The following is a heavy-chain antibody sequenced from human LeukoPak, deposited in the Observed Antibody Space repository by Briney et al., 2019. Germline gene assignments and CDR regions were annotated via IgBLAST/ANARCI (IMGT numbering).Heavy chain of an antibody. CDR1: GFTFDDYG. CDR3: ARCSPPQLVLYY. V-gene: IGHV3-20*04. Sequence: PGGSLRLSCAASGFTFDDYGMSWVRQAPGKGLEWVSGINWNGGSTGYAGSVKGRFTISSDNAKNSQYLQMNSLRAEDTALYYFARCSPPQLVLYYGGQGTRATVSS. CDR2: INWNGGST. J-gene: IGHJ4*02. D-gene: IGHD6-13*01.